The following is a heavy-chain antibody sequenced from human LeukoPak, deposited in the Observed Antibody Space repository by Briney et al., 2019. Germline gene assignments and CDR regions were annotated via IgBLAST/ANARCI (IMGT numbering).Heavy chain of an antibody. CDR3: ARSYRRDGYKPTIDY. J-gene: IGHJ4*02. CDR1: GYTFTGYY. Sequence: ASVKVSCKASGYTFTGYYMHWVRQAPGQGFEWMGWINPNSGGTNYAQKFQGRVTMTRDTSISTAYMELSRLRSDDTAVYYCARSYRRDGYKPTIDYWGQGTLVTVSS. CDR2: INPNSGGT. D-gene: IGHD5-12*01. V-gene: IGHV1-2*02.